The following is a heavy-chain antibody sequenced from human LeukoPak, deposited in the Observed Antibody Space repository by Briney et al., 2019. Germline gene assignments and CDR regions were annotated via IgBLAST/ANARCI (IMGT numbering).Heavy chain of an antibody. J-gene: IGHJ4*02. D-gene: IGHD6-19*01. CDR2: IYASGNT. CDR3: AREGGSGRRAHDY. CDR1: GGSISSYY. V-gene: IGHV4-4*07. Sequence: SETLSLTCTVSGGSISSYYWSWIRQPAGKGLDWIGRIYASGNTNYNPSLKSRVTMSVDTSKNQFSLNLNSVTAADTAVYFCAREGGSGRRAHDYWGQGALVTVSS.